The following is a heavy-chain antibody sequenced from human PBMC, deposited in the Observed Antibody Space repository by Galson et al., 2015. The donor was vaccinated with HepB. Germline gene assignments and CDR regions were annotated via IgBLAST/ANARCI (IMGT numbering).Heavy chain of an antibody. CDR2: ISYDGNNK. V-gene: IGHV3-30*18. Sequence: SLRLSCAASEFTFTNYGMHWVRQAPGKGLEWVALISYDGNNKYYADSVKGRFTISRDNSKNTLYLQMNSLRAEDTAVYYCAKGGNFLTTVTTADYWGQGTLVTVSS. CDR3: AKGGNFLTTVTTADY. J-gene: IGHJ4*02. CDR1: EFTFTNYG. D-gene: IGHD4-17*01.